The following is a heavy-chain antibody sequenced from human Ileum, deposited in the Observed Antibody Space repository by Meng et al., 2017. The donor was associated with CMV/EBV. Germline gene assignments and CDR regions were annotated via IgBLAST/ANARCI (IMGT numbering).Heavy chain of an antibody. CDR2: IYFSGTT. CDR1: RGFISSSSYY. V-gene: IGHV4-39*07. CDR3: ARSSGQSKTKWYFGPSAGYYFDS. D-gene: IGHD3-10*01. J-gene: IGHJ4*02. Sequence: SETLSLTCSVSRGFISSSSYYWGWIRQSPGKGPVWIGNIYFSGTTHYNPSLQSRVAISIDTSNDQFSLRLYSVTAADTAMYYCARSSGQSKTKWYFGPSAGYYFDSWGQGTLVTVSS.